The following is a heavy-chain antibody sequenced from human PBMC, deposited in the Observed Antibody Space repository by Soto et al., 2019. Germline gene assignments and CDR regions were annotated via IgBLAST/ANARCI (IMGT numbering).Heavy chain of an antibody. CDR3: VQTTGWPGFDF. CDR1: GFTVSSKY. D-gene: IGHD6-19*01. J-gene: IGHJ4*02. V-gene: IGHV3-53*01. CDR2: IYGGGTT. Sequence: EVQLVESGGGVIQPGGSLRLSCAASGFTVSSKYMTWDRQAPGKGLEWDSVIYGGGTTYYADSVKGRFTISRDNSKNTLYLQMNSLRAEDTAVYYCVQTTGWPGFDFWGQGTLVTVSS.